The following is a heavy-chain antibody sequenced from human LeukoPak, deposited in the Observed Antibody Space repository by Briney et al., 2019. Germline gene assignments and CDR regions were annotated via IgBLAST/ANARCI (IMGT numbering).Heavy chain of an antibody. V-gene: IGHV1-18*01. J-gene: IGHJ4*02. Sequence: ASVKVSCKASGYTFTSYGISWVRQAPGQGLEWMGWISAYNGNTNYAQKFQGRVTITADESTSTAYMELSSLRSEDTAVYYCARGGFGEFKGILWGQGTLVTVSS. CDR1: GYTFTSYG. CDR3: ARGGFGEFKGIL. CDR2: ISAYNGNT. D-gene: IGHD3-10*01.